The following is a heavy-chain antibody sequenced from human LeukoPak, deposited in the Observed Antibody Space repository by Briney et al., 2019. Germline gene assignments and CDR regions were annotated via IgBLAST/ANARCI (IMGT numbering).Heavy chain of an antibody. Sequence: PGGSLRLSCAASGFTFSSYWMSWVRQAPGKGLEWVANIKQDGSEKYYVDSVKGRFTISRDNAKNSLYLQMNSLRAEDTAVYYCASWPRNIAVAGTNDYWGQGTLVTVSS. D-gene: IGHD6-19*01. CDR1: GFTFSSYW. CDR2: IKQDGSEK. CDR3: ASWPRNIAVAGTNDY. J-gene: IGHJ4*02. V-gene: IGHV3-7*01.